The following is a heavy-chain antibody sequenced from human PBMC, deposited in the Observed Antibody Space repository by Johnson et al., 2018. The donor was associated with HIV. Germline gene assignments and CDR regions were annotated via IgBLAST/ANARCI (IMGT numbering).Heavy chain of an antibody. CDR1: GFTFSSYT. CDR2: ISYDGSNK. J-gene: IGHJ3*02. D-gene: IGHD3-22*01. V-gene: IGHV3-30-3*01. CDR3: ASGYYDSSGYYPDAFDI. Sequence: QMHLVESGGGVVQPGRSLRLSCAASGFTFSSYTMHWVRQAPGKGLEWVAVISYDGSNKYYADSVKGRFTISRDNSKNTLYLQMNSLRAEDTAVYYCASGYYDSSGYYPDAFDIWGQGTMVTVSS.